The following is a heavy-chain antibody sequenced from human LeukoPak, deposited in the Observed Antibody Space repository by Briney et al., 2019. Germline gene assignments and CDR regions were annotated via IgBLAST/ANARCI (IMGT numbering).Heavy chain of an antibody. V-gene: IGHV4-59*01. J-gene: IGHJ6*03. CDR2: IYYSGST. CDR1: GGSISSYY. CDR3: ARGRVSSSTWYSTYYYYFYMDV. Sequence: PSETLSLTCTVSGGSISSYYWSWIRQPPGKGLEWIGYIYYSGSTDYNPSLKSRVTISVDTSKNQFFLELSSATAADTAVYFCARGRVSSSTWYSTYYYYFYMDVWGKGTTVTVSS. D-gene: IGHD6-13*01.